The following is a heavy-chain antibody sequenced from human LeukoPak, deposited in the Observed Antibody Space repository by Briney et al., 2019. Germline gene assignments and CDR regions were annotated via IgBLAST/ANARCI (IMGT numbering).Heavy chain of an antibody. J-gene: IGHJ4*02. CDR3: VSFYETY. V-gene: IGHV3-23*01. D-gene: IGHD2/OR15-2a*01. CDR2: ISGNGDIT. Sequence: GGSLRLSCAASGFTFSNYAMSWVRQAPGKGLEWVSAISGNGDITYYTDSVKGRFTISKDNAKNTVYLQMNSLRAEDTAVYYCVSFYETYWGRGTLVTVSS. CDR1: GFTFSNYA.